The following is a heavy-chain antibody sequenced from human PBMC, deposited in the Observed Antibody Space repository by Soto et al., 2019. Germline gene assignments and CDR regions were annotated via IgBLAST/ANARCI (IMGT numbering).Heavy chain of an antibody. Sequence: GGSLRLSCAASGFTFSSYGMHWVRQAPGKGLEWVAVIWYDGSNKYYADSVKGRFTISRDNSKNTLYLQMNSLRAEDTAVYYCARDFCSSTSCYASVYWGQGTLVTVSS. J-gene: IGHJ4*02. CDR1: GFTFSSYG. CDR2: IWYDGSNK. CDR3: ARDFCSSTSCYASVY. D-gene: IGHD2-2*01. V-gene: IGHV3-33*01.